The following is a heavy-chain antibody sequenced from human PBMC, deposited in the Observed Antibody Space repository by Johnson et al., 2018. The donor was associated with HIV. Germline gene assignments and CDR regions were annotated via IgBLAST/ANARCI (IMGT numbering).Heavy chain of an antibody. J-gene: IGHJ3*02. Sequence: QVQLVESGGGVVQPERSLRLSCSASGFTFSRYAMHWVRQAPGKGLEWVACISYDGSNKYYADSVKGRFTISRDNSKNTLYLQMNSLRAEDTAVYYCARGGQLLLWDAFDIWGQGTMVTVSS. CDR3: ARGGQLLLWDAFDI. V-gene: IGHV3-30*04. CDR2: ISYDGSNK. CDR1: GFTFSRYA. D-gene: IGHD2-2*01.